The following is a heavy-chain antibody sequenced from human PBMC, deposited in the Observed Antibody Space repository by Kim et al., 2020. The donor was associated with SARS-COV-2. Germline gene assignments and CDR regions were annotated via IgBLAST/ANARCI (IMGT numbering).Heavy chain of an antibody. J-gene: IGHJ4*02. V-gene: IGHV4-39*07. CDR3: ARVKYYGSGSYYNFDY. D-gene: IGHD3-10*01. CDR2: IYYSGST. Sequence: SETLSLTCTVSGGSISSSSYYWGWIRQPPGKGLEWIGSIYYSGSTYYNPSLKSRVTISVDTSKNQFSLKLSSVTAADTAVYYCARVKYYGSGSYYNFDYWGQGTLVTVSS. CDR1: GGSISSSSYY.